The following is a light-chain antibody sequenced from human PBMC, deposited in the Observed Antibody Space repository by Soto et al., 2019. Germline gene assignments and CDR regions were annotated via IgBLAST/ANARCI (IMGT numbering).Light chain of an antibody. J-gene: IGKJ5*01. CDR3: QQRSNWTLEVT. Sequence: EIVLTQSPATLSLSPGDRATLSCRASQSVSRSLAWYQQRPGQAPRLLIYDASKRATGIPARFSGSGSGTEFTLTISRLEAEDFAVYYRQQRSNWTLEVTLGQGTRLEIK. V-gene: IGKV3-11*01. CDR2: DAS. CDR1: QSVSRS.